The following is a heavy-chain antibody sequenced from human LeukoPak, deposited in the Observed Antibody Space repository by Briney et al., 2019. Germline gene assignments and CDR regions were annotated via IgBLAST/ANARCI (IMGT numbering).Heavy chain of an antibody. D-gene: IGHD3-10*01. CDR1: GGSFSGYY. J-gene: IGHJ4*02. CDR3: ARGRIELLWFGIPQYYFDY. V-gene: IGHV4-34*01. CDR2: INHSGST. Sequence: PSETLSLTCAVYGGSFSGYYWSWIRQPPGKGLEWIGEINHSGSTNYNPSFKSRVTISVDTSKNQFSLKLSSVTAADTAVYYCARGRIELLWFGIPQYYFDYWGQGTLVTVSS.